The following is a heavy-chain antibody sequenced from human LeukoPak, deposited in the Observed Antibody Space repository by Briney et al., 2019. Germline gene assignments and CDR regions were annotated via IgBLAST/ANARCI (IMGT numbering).Heavy chain of an antibody. CDR2: ISSSSSYI. J-gene: IGHJ4*02. V-gene: IGHV3-21*01. Sequence: GGSLRLSCAASGFTFSSYSMNWVRQAPGKGLEWGSSISSSSSYIYYAPSVKGRFTISRDNAKNSLYLQMNSLRAEDTAVYYCARDRGGSYYDYWGRGTLVTVSS. CDR3: ARDRGGSYYDY. D-gene: IGHD3-16*01. CDR1: GFTFSSYS.